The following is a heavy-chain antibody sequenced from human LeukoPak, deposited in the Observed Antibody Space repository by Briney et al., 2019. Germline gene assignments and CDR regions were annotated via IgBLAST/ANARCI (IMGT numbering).Heavy chain of an antibody. D-gene: IGHD1-26*01. CDR2: IYYSGST. Sequence: SETLSLTCTVFGGSISSYYWSWIRQPPGKGLEWIGYIYYSGSTNYNPSLKSRVTISVDTSKNQFSLKLSSVTAADTAVYYCARASGGDYFDYWGQGTLVTVSS. J-gene: IGHJ4*02. CDR1: GGSISSYY. CDR3: ARASGGDYFDY. V-gene: IGHV4-59*01.